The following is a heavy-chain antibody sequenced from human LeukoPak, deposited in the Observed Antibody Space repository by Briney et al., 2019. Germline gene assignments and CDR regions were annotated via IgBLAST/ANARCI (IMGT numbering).Heavy chain of an antibody. Sequence: GGSLRLSCAASGFTFSSYAMHWVRQAPGKGLEWVAVISYDGSNKYYADSVKGRFTISRDNSKNTLYLQMNSLRAEDTAVYYCASSYDSSGYYYWGFDYWGQGTLVTVSS. D-gene: IGHD3-22*01. CDR1: GFTFSSYA. CDR3: ASSYDSSGYYYWGFDY. V-gene: IGHV3-30-3*01. J-gene: IGHJ4*02. CDR2: ISYDGSNK.